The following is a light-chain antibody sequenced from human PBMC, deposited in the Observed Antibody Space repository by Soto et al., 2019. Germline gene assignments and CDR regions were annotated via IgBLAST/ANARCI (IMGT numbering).Light chain of an antibody. V-gene: IGKV3-15*01. CDR3: QQYYKWPLT. J-gene: IGKJ1*01. Sequence: EIVMTQSPASLSVSPGERATLSCRASQSVSDHLAWYQQKPGQAPRLLIYRASTRATGIPAKFSGSGSGTEFTPTFSSLQSEDSAVYYCQQYYKWPLTFGQGTKVDIK. CDR1: QSVSDH. CDR2: RAS.